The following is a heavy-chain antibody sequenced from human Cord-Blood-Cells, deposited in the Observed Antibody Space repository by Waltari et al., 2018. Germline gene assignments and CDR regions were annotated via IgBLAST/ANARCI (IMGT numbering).Heavy chain of an antibody. V-gene: IGHV1-2*02. J-gene: IGHJ2*01. D-gene: IGHD3-22*01. Sequence: QVQLVQSGAEVKKPGASVMVSCQASGYTFTGYYMHWVRQAPGQGLEWMGWINPNSGGINYAQKFQGRDTMTRDTSISTADMELSRLRSDDTAVYYCASYDRYFDLWGRGTLVTVSS. CDR3: ASYDRYFDL. CDR1: GYTFTGYY. CDR2: INPNSGGI.